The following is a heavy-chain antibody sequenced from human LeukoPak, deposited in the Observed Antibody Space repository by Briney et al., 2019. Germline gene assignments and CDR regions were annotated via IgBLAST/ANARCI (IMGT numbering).Heavy chain of an antibody. V-gene: IGHV1-69*06. D-gene: IGHD3-22*01. CDR1: GGTFSSYA. Sequence: GASVKVSCKASGGTFSSYAISWVRQAPGQGLEWMGGIIPIFGTANYAQKFQGRVTITADKSTSTAYMELSSLRSEDMAVYYCAREGHYYDSSGYYYCFDYWGQGTLVTVSS. CDR3: AREGHYYDSSGYYYCFDY. J-gene: IGHJ4*02. CDR2: IIPIFGTA.